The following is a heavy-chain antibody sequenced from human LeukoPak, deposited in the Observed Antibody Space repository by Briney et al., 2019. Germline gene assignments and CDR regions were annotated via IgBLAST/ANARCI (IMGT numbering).Heavy chain of an antibody. CDR2: IWYDGSKK. CDR3: ARDRAPGGYFDY. V-gene: IGHV3-33*01. J-gene: IGHJ4*02. D-gene: IGHD3-16*01. CDR1: GFTFTNYG. Sequence: PGGSLRLSCATSGFTFTNYGMHWVRQAPGKGLEWVAVIWYDGSKKYCADSLRGRFTISRDTSKNTVYLQMNSLRAEDTAVYYCARDRAPGGYFDYWGQGTQVTVSS.